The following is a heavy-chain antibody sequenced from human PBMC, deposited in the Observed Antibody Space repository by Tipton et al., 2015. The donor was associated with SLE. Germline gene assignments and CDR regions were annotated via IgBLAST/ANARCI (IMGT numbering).Heavy chain of an antibody. Sequence: SLRLSCEASGFTFSNQWMRWVRQAPGKGLVWVSRINSDATTADYADSVRGRFTISRDNAKNTLYLQMNSLRAEETALYYCARVVIVATWDIWGQGTMVTVSS. CDR3: ARVVIVATWDI. D-gene: IGHD5-12*01. CDR1: GFTFSNQW. V-gene: IGHV3-74*01. J-gene: IGHJ3*02. CDR2: INSDATTA.